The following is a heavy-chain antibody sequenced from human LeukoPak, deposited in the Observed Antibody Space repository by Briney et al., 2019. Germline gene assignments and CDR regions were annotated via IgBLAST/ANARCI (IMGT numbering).Heavy chain of an antibody. V-gene: IGHV4-59*01. J-gene: IGHJ4*02. CDR3: SGGSTVHESDY. CDR1: GDSISNYY. Sequence: SETLSLTCTVSGDSISNYYWSWIRQPPGKGLEWIGYFSYNEITAYNPSLKSRVTTSVDMSKNQFSLRLTSVTSADTAIYYCSGGSTVHESDYWGQGTLVTVSS. CDR2: FSYNEIT. D-gene: IGHD2-15*01.